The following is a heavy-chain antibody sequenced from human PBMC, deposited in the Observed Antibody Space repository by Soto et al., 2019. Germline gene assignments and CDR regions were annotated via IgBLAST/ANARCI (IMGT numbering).Heavy chain of an antibody. CDR3: AKFYGGKSAHTYTIDP. CDR2: INTSGGST. CDR1: GFTFSTYA. D-gene: IGHD2-15*01. Sequence: GGSLRLSCAASGFTFSTYAMSWVRQAPGKGLEWVSTINTSGGSTYYADSVKGRFNISRDNSKNTLYLQMNSLRPEDTAVYYCAKFYGGKSAHTYTIDPWGQGTLVTVSS. J-gene: IGHJ5*02. V-gene: IGHV3-23*01.